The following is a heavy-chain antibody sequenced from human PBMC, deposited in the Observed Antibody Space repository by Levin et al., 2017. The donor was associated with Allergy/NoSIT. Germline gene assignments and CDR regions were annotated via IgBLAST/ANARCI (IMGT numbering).Heavy chain of an antibody. J-gene: IGHJ4*02. CDR1: GFTLSNYP. Sequence: PGGSLRLSCAASGFTLSNYPMHWVRQAPGKGLEYVSAISSNGDGTYYANSVKGRFTISRDISKNTLYLQMGSLRTEDMAVYYCAREGVGGSYRWTLDYWGQGTLVTVSS. V-gene: IGHV3-64*01. D-gene: IGHD3-16*02. CDR2: ISSNGDGT. CDR3: AREGVGGSYRWTLDY.